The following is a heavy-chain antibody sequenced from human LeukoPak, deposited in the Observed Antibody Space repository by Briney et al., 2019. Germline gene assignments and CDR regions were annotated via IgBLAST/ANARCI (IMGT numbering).Heavy chain of an antibody. Sequence: PGGSLRLSCAASGFTFSSYSMNWVRQAPGKGLEWVSSISSSSSYIYYADSVKGRFTISRDNAKNSLYLQMNSLRAGATAVYYCARSPVRVRGVIISPDVWGQGTTVTVSS. CDR3: ARSPVRVRGVIISPDV. J-gene: IGHJ6*02. CDR2: ISSSSSYI. V-gene: IGHV3-21*01. CDR1: GFTFSSYS. D-gene: IGHD3-10*01.